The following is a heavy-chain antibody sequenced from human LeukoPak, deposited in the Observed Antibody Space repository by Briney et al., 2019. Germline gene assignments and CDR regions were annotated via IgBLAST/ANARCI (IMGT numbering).Heavy chain of an antibody. V-gene: IGHV3-48*04. CDR3: ARGYNYGAY. D-gene: IGHD4/OR15-4a*01. Sequence: GGSLRLSCAASGFTFSSYDMNWVSQAPGKGLEWVSYISSSSSTIYYADSVKGRFTISRDNTKNSLSLQMNSRRAEDTAVYYCARGYNYGAYWGQGTLVTVSS. CDR1: GFTFSSYD. CDR2: ISSSSSTI. J-gene: IGHJ4*02.